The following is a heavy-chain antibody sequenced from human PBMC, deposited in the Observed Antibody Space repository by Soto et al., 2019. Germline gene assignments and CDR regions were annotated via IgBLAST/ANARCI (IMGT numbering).Heavy chain of an antibody. CDR1: GYTFTGYY. Sequence: GASVKVSCKASGYTFTGYYMHWVRQAPGQGLEWMGWINPNSGGTNYAQKFQGWVTMTRDTSISTAYMELSRLRSDDTAVYYCAREGSSRVWGSIPEYYYYGMDVWGQGTTVTVSS. D-gene: IGHD3-16*01. J-gene: IGHJ6*02. CDR2: INPNSGGT. V-gene: IGHV1-2*04. CDR3: AREGSSRVWGSIPEYYYYGMDV.